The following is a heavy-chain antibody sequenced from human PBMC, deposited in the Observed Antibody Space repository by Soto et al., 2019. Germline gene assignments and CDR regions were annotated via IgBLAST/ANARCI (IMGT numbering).Heavy chain of an antibody. V-gene: IGHV3-23*01. CDR1: GFTFSSYA. J-gene: IGHJ4*02. CDR3: AFNSGSGSYYFDY. CDR2: ISGGGETT. Sequence: EVQLWESGGGLVQPGGSLRLSCAASGFTFSSYAMWWVRQAPGKGLECVSAISGGGETTYYADSVKGRFTISRDNSKNTLYLQMNSLRAEDTAVYYCAFNSGSGSYYFDYWGQGTLVTVSS. D-gene: IGHD3-10*01.